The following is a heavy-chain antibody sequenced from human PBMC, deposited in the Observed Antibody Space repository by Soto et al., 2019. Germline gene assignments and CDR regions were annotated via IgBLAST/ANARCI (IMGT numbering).Heavy chain of an antibody. J-gene: IGHJ4*02. V-gene: IGHV3-23*01. CDR1: GFTFSSYA. Sequence: EVQLLESGGGLVQPGWSLRLSCAASGFTFSSYAMSWVCQAPGKGLEWVSAISGSGGSTYYADSVKGRFTISRDNSKNTLYLQMNSLRAEDTAVYYCAKDVAMSMVAPFDYWGQGTLVTVSS. CDR3: AKDVAMSMVAPFDY. CDR2: ISGSGGST. D-gene: IGHD2-15*01.